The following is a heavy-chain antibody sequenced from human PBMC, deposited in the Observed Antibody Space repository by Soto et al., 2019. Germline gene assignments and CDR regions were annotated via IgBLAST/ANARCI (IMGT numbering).Heavy chain of an antibody. Sequence: GESLKISCKGSGYSFTSYWIGWVRQMPGKGLEWMGIIYPGDSDTRYSPSFQGQVTISADKSISTAYLQWSSLKASDTAMYYCARAVVSGWKLEGIDYWGQGTLVTVSS. CDR3: ARAVVSGWKLEGIDY. J-gene: IGHJ4*02. V-gene: IGHV5-51*01. CDR2: IYPGDSDT. D-gene: IGHD6-19*01. CDR1: GYSFTSYW.